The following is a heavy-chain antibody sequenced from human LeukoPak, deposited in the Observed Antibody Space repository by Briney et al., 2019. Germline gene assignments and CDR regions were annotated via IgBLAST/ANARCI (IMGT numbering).Heavy chain of an antibody. CDR3: AKCSGGNCYHSDDH. CDR1: GFTFSAYS. V-gene: IGHV3-21*01. Sequence: AGGSLRLSCAASGFTFSAYSMNWVRRAPGKGLEWVSSISSGSRYIYYADSVKGRFTISRDNAKDSLYLQMNSLRAEDTAVYYCAKCSGGNCYHSDDHWGQGTLVTVSP. D-gene: IGHD2-15*01. CDR2: ISSGSRYI. J-gene: IGHJ5*02.